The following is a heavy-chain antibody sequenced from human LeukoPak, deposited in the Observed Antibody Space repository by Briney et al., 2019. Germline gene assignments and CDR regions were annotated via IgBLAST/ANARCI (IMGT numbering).Heavy chain of an antibody. CDR1: GDSISSGSHY. CDR3: ARDSGDGDFDY. CDR2: IYYSGST. Sequence: SETLSINCTVSGDSISSGSHYWGWIRQPPGKGLEWIGSIYYSGSTYHNPSLKSRLTISVDTSENQFSLRLTSLTAADTAVYYCARDSGDGDFDYWGQGTLVTVSS. D-gene: IGHD5-24*01. J-gene: IGHJ4*02. V-gene: IGHV4-39*07.